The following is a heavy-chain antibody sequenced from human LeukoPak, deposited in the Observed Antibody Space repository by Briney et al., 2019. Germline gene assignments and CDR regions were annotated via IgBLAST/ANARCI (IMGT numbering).Heavy chain of an antibody. Sequence: AGGSLRLSCAASGFTFSSYAMSWVRQAPGKALEGVSAISGSGGSTYYADSVKGRFTISRDNSKNTLYLQMNSLRAEDTAVYYCAKYHARYFDWIGDYWGQGTLVTVSS. CDR2: ISGSGGST. CDR3: AKYHARYFDWIGDY. CDR1: GFTFSSYA. D-gene: IGHD3-9*01. V-gene: IGHV3-23*01. J-gene: IGHJ4*02.